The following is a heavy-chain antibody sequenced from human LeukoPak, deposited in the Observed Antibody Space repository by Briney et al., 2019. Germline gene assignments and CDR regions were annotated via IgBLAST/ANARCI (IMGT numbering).Heavy chain of an antibody. CDR3: ARCYGSGRWALDI. V-gene: IGHV1-18*01. Sequence: ASVKVSCKASGYTFTNYGISWVRQAPGQGLEWMGWISGYNGDTKYAQKVQGRVTMTTDKFTSTAYMELRSLRSDDTAVYYCARCYGSGRWALDIWGQGTMVTVSS. CDR1: GYTFTNYG. J-gene: IGHJ3*02. CDR2: ISGYNGDT. D-gene: IGHD3-10*01.